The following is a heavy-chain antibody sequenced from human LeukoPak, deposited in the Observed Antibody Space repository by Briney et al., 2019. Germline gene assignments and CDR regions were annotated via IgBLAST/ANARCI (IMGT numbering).Heavy chain of an antibody. Sequence: SETLSLTCTVSGGSISNYYWSWVRQPPGKGLEWIGYIYYSGSTSYNPSLKSRVTISVDTSKNQFSLKLSSVTAADTAVYSCARHHRVETSCFDYWGQGTLVTVYS. J-gene: IGHJ4*02. CDR2: IYYSGST. CDR1: GGSISNYY. D-gene: IGHD4-23*01. V-gene: IGHV4-59*08. CDR3: ARHHRVETSCFDY.